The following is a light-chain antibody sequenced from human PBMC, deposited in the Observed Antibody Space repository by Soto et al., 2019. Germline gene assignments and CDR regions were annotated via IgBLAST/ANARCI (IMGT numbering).Light chain of an antibody. J-gene: IGLJ3*02. CDR1: SGDVGGYNY. CDR3: SSYTSSITWV. CDR2: EVN. Sequence: QSVLTQPASVSGSPGQSITISCTGTSGDVGGYNYVSWYQQHPGKAPKLMIYEVNNRPSGVSNRFSGSKSGNTASLTISGLQAEDEADYYCSSYTSSITWVFGGGTKLTVL. V-gene: IGLV2-14*01.